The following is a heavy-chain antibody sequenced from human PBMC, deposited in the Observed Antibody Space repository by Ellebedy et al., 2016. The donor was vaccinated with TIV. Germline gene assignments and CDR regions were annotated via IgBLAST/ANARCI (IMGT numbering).Heavy chain of an antibody. D-gene: IGHD3-10*01. J-gene: IGHJ4*02. Sequence: GESLKISCAASGFTFSSYAMHWVRQAPGKGLEWVAVIWYDGSNKYYADSVKGRFTISRDNSKNTLYLQMNSLRAEDTAVYYCVREGASGSYSSYWGQGTLVTVSS. CDR2: IWYDGSNK. CDR3: VREGASGSYSSY. V-gene: IGHV3-30*04. CDR1: GFTFSSYA.